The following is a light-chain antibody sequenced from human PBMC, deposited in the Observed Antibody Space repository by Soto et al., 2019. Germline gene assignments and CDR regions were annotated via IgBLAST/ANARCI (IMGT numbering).Light chain of an antibody. CDR1: QGIRND. CDR2: EAS. CDR3: QQYHSYWT. V-gene: IGKV1-6*01. J-gene: IGKJ1*01. Sequence: ALLMTQSPSSLSASLGDRVTLPCRASQGIRNDLAWYQQKPGKAPKLLIYEASTLQSGVPSRFSGSASGTESTLTISSLQTDDFSTYYCQQYHSYWTFGQGTKVDIK.